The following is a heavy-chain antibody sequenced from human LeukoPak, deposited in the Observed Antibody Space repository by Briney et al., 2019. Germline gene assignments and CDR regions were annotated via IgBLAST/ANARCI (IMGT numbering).Heavy chain of an antibody. CDR3: ARVSEYGDYRFDS. D-gene: IGHD4-17*01. V-gene: IGHV4-34*01. CDR1: GGSFSGYY. Sequence: PSETLSLTCAVYGGSFSGYYWSWIRQPPGKGLEWIGEINHSGSTNYNPSLKSRVTISVDTSKNQFSLKLSSVTAADTAVYYCARVSEYGDYRFDSWGQGTLVTVSS. CDR2: INHSGST. J-gene: IGHJ4*02.